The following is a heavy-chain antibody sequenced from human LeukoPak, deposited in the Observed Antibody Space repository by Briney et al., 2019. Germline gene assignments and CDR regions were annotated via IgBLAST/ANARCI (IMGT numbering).Heavy chain of an antibody. J-gene: IGHJ4*02. CDR1: GYTFTSYY. CDR3: ARDLRTVEFDY. CDR2: INPSGGST. Sequence: ASVKVSCKASGYTFTSYYMHWVRQAPGQGLEWMGIINPSGGSTSYAQKFQGRVTTTRGMSTSTVYMELSSLRSEDTAVYYCARDLRTVEFDYWGQGTLVTVSS. V-gene: IGHV1-46*01. D-gene: IGHD1-1*01.